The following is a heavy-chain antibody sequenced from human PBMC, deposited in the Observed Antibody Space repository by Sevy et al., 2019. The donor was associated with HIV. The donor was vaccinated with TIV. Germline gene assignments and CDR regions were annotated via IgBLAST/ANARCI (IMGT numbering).Heavy chain of an antibody. D-gene: IGHD5-18*01. CDR1: EFTFSSYA. CDR3: ARGSYSYGYGYFDY. J-gene: IGHJ4*02. V-gene: IGHV3-30-3*01. Sequence: GGSLRLSCAASEFTFSSYAMHWVRQAPGKGLEWVAVISYDGSNKYYADSVKGRFTISRDNSKNTLYLQMNSLRAEDTAVYYCARGSYSYGYGYFDYWGQGTLVTVSS. CDR2: ISYDGSNK.